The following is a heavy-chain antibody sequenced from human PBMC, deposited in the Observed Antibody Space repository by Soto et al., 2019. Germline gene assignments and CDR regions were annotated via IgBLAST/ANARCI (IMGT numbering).Heavy chain of an antibody. CDR3: AGGWYFFDY. Sequence: QVQLVESGGGVVQPGRSLRLSCAAPGFTFNNYGMHWARQAPGKGLEWVAGISYDGSNKYYADSVKGRFTISRDNSRNTLYLQMDSLRAEDTAVYYCAGGWYFFDYCGQGTLVTVSS. CDR1: GFTFNNYG. V-gene: IGHV3-30*03. CDR2: ISYDGSNK. D-gene: IGHD6-19*01. J-gene: IGHJ4*02.